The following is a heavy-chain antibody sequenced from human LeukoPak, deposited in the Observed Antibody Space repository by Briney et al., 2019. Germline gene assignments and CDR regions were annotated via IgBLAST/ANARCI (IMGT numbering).Heavy chain of an antibody. Sequence: SETLSLTCTVSGGSISSGSYYWSWIRQPAGKGLEWIGRIYTSGSTNYNPSLKSRVTISVDTSKNQFSLKLSSVTAADTAVYYCATSVSLVRGVIVPPDYWGQGTLVTVSS. V-gene: IGHV4-61*02. D-gene: IGHD3-10*01. CDR2: IYTSGST. CDR3: ATSVSLVRGVIVPPDY. CDR1: GGSISSGSYY. J-gene: IGHJ4*02.